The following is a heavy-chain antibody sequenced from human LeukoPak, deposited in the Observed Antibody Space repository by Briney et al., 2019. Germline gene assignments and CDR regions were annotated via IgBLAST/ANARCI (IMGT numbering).Heavy chain of an antibody. D-gene: IGHD4-17*01. V-gene: IGHV3-23*01. CDR3: ARDPNGDYIGAFEI. CDR2: IATDAT. J-gene: IGHJ3*02. Sequence: PGGSLRLSCTASGFTFSRYAMMWLRQAPGKGLEWVAAIATDATLYADSVMGRFTISRDNSKNTMYLQMSSLRVEDTALYYCARDPNGDYIGAFEIWGQGTMVTVSS. CDR1: GFTFSRYA.